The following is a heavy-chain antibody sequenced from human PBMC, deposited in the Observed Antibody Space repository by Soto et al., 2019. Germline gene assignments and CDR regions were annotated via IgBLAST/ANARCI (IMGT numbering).Heavy chain of an antibody. J-gene: IGHJ4*02. Sequence: GGSLRLSCAASGFTFSSYAMSWVRQAPGKGLEWVSAISGSGGSTYYADSVKGRFTISRDNSKDTLYLQMNSLRAEDTAVYYCAKNRRSIAARPLDYWGQGTLVTVSS. CDR3: AKNRRSIAARPLDY. CDR2: ISGSGGST. CDR1: GFTFSSYA. D-gene: IGHD6-6*01. V-gene: IGHV3-23*01.